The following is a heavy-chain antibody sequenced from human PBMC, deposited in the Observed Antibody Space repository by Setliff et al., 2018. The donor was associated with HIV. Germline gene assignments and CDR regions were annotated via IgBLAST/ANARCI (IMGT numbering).Heavy chain of an antibody. J-gene: IGHJ4*02. Sequence: SETLSLTCTVFGGSISTRSYCWGWVRQPPGKGLEWIGSFFYSGSTYYNPSLKSRLTISVDTPNNQFSLRLRSVTAADTAVYYCARLVDYYDSSDNDFWGQGTLVTVSS. CDR1: GGSISTRSYC. V-gene: IGHV4-39*01. CDR2: FFYSGST. CDR3: ARLVDYYDSSDNDF. D-gene: IGHD3-22*01.